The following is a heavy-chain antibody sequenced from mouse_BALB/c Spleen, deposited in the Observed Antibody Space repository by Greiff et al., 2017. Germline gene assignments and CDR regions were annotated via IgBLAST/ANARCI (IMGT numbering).Heavy chain of an antibody. CDR1: GFSLTGYG. J-gene: IGHJ3*01. Sequence: VQRVESGPGLVAPSQCLSISCTASGFSLTGYGVNWVRQPPGKGLEWLGMIRDDGGTAYNSALKSRLSISKDNSKSQVFLKMNSLQTDDTARDCCASITKVTEDWFGYWGQGTLVTVSA. CDR3: ASITKVTEDWFGY. CDR2: IRDDGGT. V-gene: IGHV2-6-7*01. D-gene: IGHD2-2*01.